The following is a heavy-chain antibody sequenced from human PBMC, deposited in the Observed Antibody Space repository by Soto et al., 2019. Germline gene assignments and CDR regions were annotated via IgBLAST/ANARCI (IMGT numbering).Heavy chain of an antibody. V-gene: IGHV1-18*01. J-gene: IGHJ6*02. CDR3: ARVRYSPPCYYSYGMDA. D-gene: IGHD5-18*01. Sequence: VQLMQYGAEVKQPGASVKVSCKASGYTFTSNGISWVRQAPGQGLERMGGISAYNGNTTHAQTLQGRVTMTTDTSTSTACMELRSLRSADTAGYYCARVRYSPPCYYSYGMDACGQGTASTVCS. CDR2: ISAYNGNT. CDR1: GYTFTSNG.